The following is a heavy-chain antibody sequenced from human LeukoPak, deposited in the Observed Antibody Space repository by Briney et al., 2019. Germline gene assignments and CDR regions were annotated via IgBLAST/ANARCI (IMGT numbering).Heavy chain of an antibody. CDR3: ARRAGDYSHPYDY. Sequence: GGSLRLSCAASGLTVSSNCMSWVRQAPGKGLEWVSLIYSGGSTYYTDSVKGRFTISRDNSKNTLYLQMNSLRAEDTAVYYCARRAGDYSHPYDYWAQGILVTVSS. V-gene: IGHV3-53*01. CDR2: IYSGGST. CDR1: GLTVSSNC. D-gene: IGHD3-22*01. J-gene: IGHJ4*02.